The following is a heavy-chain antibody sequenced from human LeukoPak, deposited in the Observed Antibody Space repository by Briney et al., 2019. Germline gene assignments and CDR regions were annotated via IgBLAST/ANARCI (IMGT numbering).Heavy chain of an antibody. CDR1: GYSISSGYY. CDR2: IYHSGST. V-gene: IGHV4-38-2*01. Sequence: PSETVSLTCAVSGYSISSGYYWGWIRQPPGKGLEWIGSIYHSGSTHYNPSLKSRVTISVETSKNQFSLKLNSVTAADTAVYYCARNGTNNYFDYWGQGTLVTVSS. D-gene: IGHD2-2*01. CDR3: ARNGTNNYFDY. J-gene: IGHJ4*02.